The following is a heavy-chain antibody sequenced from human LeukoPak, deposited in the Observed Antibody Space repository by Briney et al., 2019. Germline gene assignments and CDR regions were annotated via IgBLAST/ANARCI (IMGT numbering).Heavy chain of an antibody. CDR3: ARTGYSGSYLGSFDI. J-gene: IGHJ3*02. CDR1: GYTFTSYY. CDR2: IIPIFDTT. V-gene: IGHV1-69*13. D-gene: IGHD1-26*01. Sequence: SVKVSCKASGYTFTSYYMHWVRQAPGQGLEWMGGIIPIFDTTNYVQKFQGRVTITADESTSTAYMELRSLRSEDTAVYYCARTGYSGSYLGSFDIWGQGTLVTVSS.